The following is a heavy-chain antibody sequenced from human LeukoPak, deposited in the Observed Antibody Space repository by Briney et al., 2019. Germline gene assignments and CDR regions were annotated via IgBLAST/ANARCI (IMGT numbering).Heavy chain of an antibody. J-gene: IGHJ3*02. D-gene: IGHD6-13*01. CDR2: MNPNRGST. CDR1: GYTFTNYG. V-gene: IGHV1-8*02. CDR3: ARDKRGQAAADDPFDI. Sequence: ASVKVSCKASGYTFTNYGINWVRQAAGQGLEWMGWMNPNRGSTGYAQKFQGRVTMTRDTSINTAYMELSSLRVEDTAVYYCARDKRGQAAADDPFDIWGQGTMVTVSS.